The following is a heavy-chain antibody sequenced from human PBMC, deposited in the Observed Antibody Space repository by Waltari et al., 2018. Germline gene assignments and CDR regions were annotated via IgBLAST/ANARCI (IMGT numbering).Heavy chain of an antibody. CDR1: GYSLDGSS. Sequence: QVQLVQSGAVVKRPGASVKVSCQVSGYSLDGSSVHWVRQVPGKGLEWVGGFDPEPHPGRTIYNRTFLGRVTMTDDTSTDTAYMEMTGLKSEDTAVYFCAADDNTASWDYFNFWGQGTLVIVSS. D-gene: IGHD1-1*01. CDR2: FDPEPHPGRT. CDR3: AADDNTASWDYFNF. V-gene: IGHV1-24*01. J-gene: IGHJ4*02.